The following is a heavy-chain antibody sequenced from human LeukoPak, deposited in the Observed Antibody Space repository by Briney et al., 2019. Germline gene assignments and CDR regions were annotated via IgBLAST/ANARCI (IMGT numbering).Heavy chain of an antibody. D-gene: IGHD3-16*01. CDR2: INPNSGGT. CDR3: ARDRGTLGGDY. CDR1: GYTFTAYY. V-gene: IGHV1-2*02. J-gene: IGHJ4*02. Sequence: GASVKVSCKASGYTFTAYYVHWVRQAPGQGLEWMGLINPNSGGTNYAQRFQGRVTMTRDTSISTAYMELSNLTSDDTAVYFCARDRGTLGGDYWGQGTLVTVSS.